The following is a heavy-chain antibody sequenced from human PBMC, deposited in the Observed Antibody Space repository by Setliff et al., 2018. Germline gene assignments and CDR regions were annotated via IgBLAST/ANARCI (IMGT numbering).Heavy chain of an antibody. Sequence: SETLSLTCTVSGGSISSGSHYWTWIRQPTGKRLEWIGHIDPSGDTNYSPSLKSRVAIPLDTSKSQFSLRLSSLTAADTAVYYCARSGMPRLLYVGYWGLGTLVTVSS. V-gene: IGHV4-61*09. CDR3: ARSGMPRLLYVGY. CDR1: GGSISSGSHY. CDR2: IDPSGDT. J-gene: IGHJ4*02. D-gene: IGHD2-21*01.